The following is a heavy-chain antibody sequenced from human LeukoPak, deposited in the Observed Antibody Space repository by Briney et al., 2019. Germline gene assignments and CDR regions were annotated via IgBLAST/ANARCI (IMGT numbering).Heavy chain of an antibody. J-gene: IGHJ5*02. CDR1: GGSISSSSYY. CDR2: IYYSGST. CDR3: AREGIMEPGIAAAGNLSGIDP. V-gene: IGHV4-39*02. Sequence: SETLSLTCTVSGGSISSSSYYWGWIRQPPGKGLEWLGSIYYSGSTYYNPSLKSRVTISVDTSKNQFSLKLSSVTAADTAVYYCAREGIMEPGIAAAGNLSGIDPWGQGTLVTVSS. D-gene: IGHD6-13*01.